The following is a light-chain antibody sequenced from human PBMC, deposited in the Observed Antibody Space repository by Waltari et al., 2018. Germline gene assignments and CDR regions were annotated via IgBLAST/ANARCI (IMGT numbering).Light chain of an antibody. CDR3: QQLHSYPLT. CDR2: GAS. Sequence: DIQLTQSPSFLSASVGDSVTVTCRDSQGIRSSLAWYQQKPGKVPRVLIYGASTLQSGVPSRFSGSVSGTEFTLTISSLQPEDFATYYCQQLHSYPLTFGGGTKLEIK. J-gene: IGKJ4*01. CDR1: QGIRSS. V-gene: IGKV1-9*01.